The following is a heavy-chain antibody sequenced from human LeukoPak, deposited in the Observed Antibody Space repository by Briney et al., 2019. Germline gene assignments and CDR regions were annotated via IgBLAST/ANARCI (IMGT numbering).Heavy chain of an antibody. J-gene: IGHJ4*02. CDR1: GFTFSSYA. CDR3: ARLIVVVPAASPLDDY. V-gene: IGHV3-23*01. CDR2: ISGSGGST. D-gene: IGHD2-2*01. Sequence: PGGSLRLSCAAPGFTFSSYAMSWVRQAPGKGLEWVSSISGSGGSTYYADSVKGRFTISRDNSKNTLYLQMNSLRAEDTAVYYCARLIVVVPAASPLDDYWGQGTLVTVSS.